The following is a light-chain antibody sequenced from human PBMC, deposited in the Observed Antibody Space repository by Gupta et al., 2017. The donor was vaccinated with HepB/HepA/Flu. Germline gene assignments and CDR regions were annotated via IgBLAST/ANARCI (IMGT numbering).Light chain of an antibody. V-gene: IGLV3-1*01. CDR1: KLGNKY. J-gene: IGLJ2*01. CDR3: QAWDSSTVI. Sequence: SYELTQPPSVSVSPGQTASITCSGDKLGNKYASWYQHRPGQSPVVVICQDNKRPSGIPERFSGSNSGNTATLTIRGTQALDEADYYCQAWDSSTVIFGGGTKLTVL. CDR2: QDN.